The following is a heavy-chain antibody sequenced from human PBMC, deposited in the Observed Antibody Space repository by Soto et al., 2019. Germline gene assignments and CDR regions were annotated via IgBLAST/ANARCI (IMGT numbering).Heavy chain of an antibody. CDR2: ISYDGSNK. V-gene: IGHV3-30-3*01. D-gene: IGHD5-18*01. Sequence: GGSLRLSCAASGLTFCSYAMHWVRQAPGKGLEWVAVISYDGSNKYYADSVKGRFTISRDNSKNTLYLQMNSLRAEDTAVYYCARDQGYSYGYYGMDVWGQGTTVTVSS. J-gene: IGHJ6*02. CDR1: GLTFCSYA. CDR3: ARDQGYSYGYYGMDV.